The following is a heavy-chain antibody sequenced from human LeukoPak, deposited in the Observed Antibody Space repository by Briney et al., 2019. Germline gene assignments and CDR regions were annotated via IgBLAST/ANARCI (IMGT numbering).Heavy chain of an antibody. V-gene: IGHV3-33*01. CDR3: ARELEIAVAGTLGY. J-gene: IGHJ4*02. Sequence: PGGSLRLSCAASGFTFSSYAMHWVRQAPGKGLEWVAVIWYDGSNKYYADSVKGRFTISRDHSKDTLYLQMKSLRAEDTAVYYCARELEIAVAGTLGYWGQGTLVTVSS. D-gene: IGHD6-19*01. CDR2: IWYDGSNK. CDR1: GFTFSSYA.